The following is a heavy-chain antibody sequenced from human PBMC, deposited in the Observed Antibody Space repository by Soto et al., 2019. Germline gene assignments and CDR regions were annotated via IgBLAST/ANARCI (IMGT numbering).Heavy chain of an antibody. D-gene: IGHD2-2*01. CDR3: ARSQGSSTSLEIYYYYYYGMDV. Sequence: VQLVQSGAEVKKPGSSVKVSCKASGGTFSSYAISWVRQAPGQGLEWMGGIIAISGTANYAQKFQGRVTITANESTSTAYMELSSLRSEDTAVYSCARSQGSSTSLEIYYYYYYGMDVWGQGATVTVSS. J-gene: IGHJ6*02. CDR2: IIAISGTA. V-gene: IGHV1-69*01. CDR1: GGTFSSYA.